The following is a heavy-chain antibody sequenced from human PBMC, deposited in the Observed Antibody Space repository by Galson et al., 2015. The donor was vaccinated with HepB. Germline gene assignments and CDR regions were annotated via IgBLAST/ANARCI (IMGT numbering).Heavy chain of an antibody. CDR3: ARDRKTVARYNYGMDV. V-gene: IGHV1-18*04. J-gene: IGHJ6*02. CDR1: GYTFTGYY. CDR2: ISSYTGDT. D-gene: IGHD1-1*01. Sequence: SVKVSCKASGYTFTGYYMHWVRQAPGQGLEWMGWISSYTGDTNYAQNFQDRVTMITDTSTSTAYMELRSLRPDDTAVYYCARDRKTVARYNYGMDVWGQGTTVTVSS.